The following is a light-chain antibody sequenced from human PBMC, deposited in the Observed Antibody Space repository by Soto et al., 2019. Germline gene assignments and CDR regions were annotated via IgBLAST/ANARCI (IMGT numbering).Light chain of an antibody. CDR1: QSVSSS. CDR3: QQYNNWWT. Sequence: EIVMTQSPATLSMSPGERATLSCRASQSVSSSFAWYQQKPGQAPRHLIYGASTRATGIPDRFSGSGSETESTLTTTSLEAEDFAKYYCQQYNNWWTVGQGTKVEIK. J-gene: IGKJ1*01. CDR2: GAS. V-gene: IGKV3-15*01.